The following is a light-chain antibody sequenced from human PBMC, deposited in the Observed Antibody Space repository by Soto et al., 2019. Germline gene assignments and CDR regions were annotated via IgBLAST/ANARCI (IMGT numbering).Light chain of an antibody. V-gene: IGLV3-21*04. Sequence: SYELTQPPSVSVAPGQTAKITCGGNNIGSESVHWYQQKPGQAPVLVIYYDNDRPSWIPERFSGSNSGNTATLTISGVEAGDEADYYCQVWVDSSDHPVFGGGTKLTVL. CDR2: YDN. CDR1: NIGSES. J-gene: IGLJ2*01. CDR3: QVWVDSSDHPV.